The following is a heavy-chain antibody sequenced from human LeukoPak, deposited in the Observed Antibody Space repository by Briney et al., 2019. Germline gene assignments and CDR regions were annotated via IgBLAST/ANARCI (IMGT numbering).Heavy chain of an antibody. CDR1: GFTFSSYS. V-gene: IGHV3-21*01. CDR3: ARDLKDRITGTTFDY. D-gene: IGHD1-7*01. CDR2: ISSSSSYI. Sequence: PGGSLRLSRAASGFTFSSYSMNWVRQAPGKGLEWVSSISSSSSYIYYADSVKGRFTISRDNAKNSLYLQMNSLRAEDTAVYYCARDLKDRITGTTFDYWGQGTLVTVSS. J-gene: IGHJ4*02.